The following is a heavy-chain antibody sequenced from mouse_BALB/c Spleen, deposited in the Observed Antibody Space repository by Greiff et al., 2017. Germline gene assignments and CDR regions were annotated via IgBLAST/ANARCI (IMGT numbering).Heavy chain of an antibody. V-gene: IGHV14-3*02. Sequence: VQLQQSGAELVKPGASVKLSCTASGFNIKDTYMHLVKQRPEQGLEWIGRIDPANGNTKYDPKFQGKATITADTSSNTAYLQLSSLTSEDTAVYYCARVAMDYWGQGTSVTVSS. CDR1: GFNIKDTY. CDR2: IDPANGNT. CDR3: ARVAMDY. J-gene: IGHJ4*01.